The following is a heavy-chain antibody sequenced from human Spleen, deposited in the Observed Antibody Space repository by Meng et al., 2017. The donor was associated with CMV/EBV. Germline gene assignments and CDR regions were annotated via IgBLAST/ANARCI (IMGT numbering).Heavy chain of an antibody. CDR3: ARGVRLPYGQPQALDS. CDR1: GESLGDNY. J-gene: IGHJ5*01. Sequence: HGESLGDNYWTWIRQPPGKGLEWIGETNQGGSKNYSPSLRSRVTMSLDTSRNQFSLRLTSMTAADAGVYYCARGVRLPYGQPQALDSWGQGTLVTVSS. CDR2: TNQGGSK. V-gene: IGHV4-34*01. D-gene: IGHD3-10*01.